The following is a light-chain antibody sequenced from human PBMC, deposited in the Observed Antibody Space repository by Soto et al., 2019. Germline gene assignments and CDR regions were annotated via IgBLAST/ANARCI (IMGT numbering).Light chain of an antibody. CDR2: DNN. Sequence: QSVLTQPPSVSAAPGQKVTISCSGSSSNIGNNYVSWYQQLPGTAPKLLIYDNNKRPSVIPHRFSGSKSGTSATLGITGLQTGDEADYYCGTWYSSLSAGCYVFGTGTKLTVL. CDR3: GTWYSSLSAGCYV. CDR1: SSNIGNNY. V-gene: IGLV1-51*01. J-gene: IGLJ1*01.